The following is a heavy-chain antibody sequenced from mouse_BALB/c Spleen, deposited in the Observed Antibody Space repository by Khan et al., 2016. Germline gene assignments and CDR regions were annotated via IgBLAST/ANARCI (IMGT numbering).Heavy chain of an antibody. D-gene: IGHD2-1*01. Sequence: QVQLQQPGTELVRPGASVKLSCKASGYSFTRYWMNWVKQRPGQGLEWIGMIHPSDSESRLNQKFKDKATLTVDNSSSIAYMQLSSPTSEDSAVYSWTRSAYGNHPYYAMDYWGQGTSVTVSS. CDR1: GYSFTRYW. V-gene: IGHV1-61*01. CDR3: TRSAYGNHPYYAMDY. CDR2: IHPSDSES. J-gene: IGHJ4*01.